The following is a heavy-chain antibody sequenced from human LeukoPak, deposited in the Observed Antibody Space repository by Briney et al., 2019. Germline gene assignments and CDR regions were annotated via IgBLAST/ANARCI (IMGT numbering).Heavy chain of an antibody. CDR2: IIGNAAST. D-gene: IGHD4-17*01. J-gene: IGHJ5*02. Sequence: GGSLRLSCAASGFTFSTYAMSWVRQAPGEGLEWVSGIIGNAASTYYADSVKGRFTISRDNSKNTLYLQMNSLRAEDTALYYCARDVGTTVTSSWFDPWGQGTLVTVSS. V-gene: IGHV3-23*01. CDR3: ARDVGTTVTSSWFDP. CDR1: GFTFSTYA.